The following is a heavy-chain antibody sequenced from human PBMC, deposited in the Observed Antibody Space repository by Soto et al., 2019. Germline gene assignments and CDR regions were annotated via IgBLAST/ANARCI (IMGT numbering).Heavy chain of an antibody. CDR1: GYTFTGYY. J-gene: IGHJ4*02. CDR3: ARGEDWYQLLLDY. Sequence: GASVKVSCKASGYTFTGYYMHWGRQAPGQGLEWMGWINPNSGGTNYAQKFQGRVTMTRDTSISTAYMELSRLRSDDTAVYYCARGEDWYQLLLDYWGQGTLVTVSS. V-gene: IGHV1-2*02. CDR2: INPNSGGT. D-gene: IGHD2-2*01.